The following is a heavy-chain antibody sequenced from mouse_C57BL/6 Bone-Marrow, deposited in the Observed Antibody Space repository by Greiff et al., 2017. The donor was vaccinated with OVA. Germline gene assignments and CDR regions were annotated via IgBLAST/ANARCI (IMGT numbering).Heavy chain of an antibody. V-gene: IGHV1-55*01. CDR2: IYPGSGST. J-gene: IGHJ4*01. Sequence: VQLQQSGAELLKPGASVKLSCKASGYTFTSYWITWVKQRPGQGLEWIGDIYPGSGSTNYNEKFKSKATLTVDTSSSTAYMQLSSLTSEDSAVYYCARSPHYYGSYYAMDYWGQGTSVTVSS. CDR3: ARSPHYYGSYYAMDY. CDR1: GYTFTSYW. D-gene: IGHD1-1*01.